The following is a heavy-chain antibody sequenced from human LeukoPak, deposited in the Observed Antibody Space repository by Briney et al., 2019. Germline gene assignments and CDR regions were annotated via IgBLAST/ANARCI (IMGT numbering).Heavy chain of an antibody. CDR3: ARDVGPTVQPTPVDF. Sequence: GGSQRLSCAASGFTFSTYSMIWVRQAPRKGQERVSYISSSSSTIYYADSVKGRFTISRDNAKNSLYLHMNSQRDEDTAVYYCARDVGPTVQPTPVDFWGQGTLVTVSS. CDR2: ISSSSSTI. D-gene: IGHD4-17*01. V-gene: IGHV3-48*02. CDR1: GFTFSTYS. J-gene: IGHJ4*02.